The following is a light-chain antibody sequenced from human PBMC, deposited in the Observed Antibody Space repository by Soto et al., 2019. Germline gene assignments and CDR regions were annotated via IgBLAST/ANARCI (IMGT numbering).Light chain of an antibody. CDR2: GAS. J-gene: IGKJ1*01. Sequence: EIVMTQSPATLSVSPGARAPLSCRARQSVSSNLAWYQQQPGQAPRLLIYGASTRATGIPARFSGSGSGTEFTLTISSLQSEDFAVYYCQQYDNWPPAWTFGQGTKVDI. V-gene: IGKV3-15*01. CDR1: QSVSSN. CDR3: QQYDNWPPAWT.